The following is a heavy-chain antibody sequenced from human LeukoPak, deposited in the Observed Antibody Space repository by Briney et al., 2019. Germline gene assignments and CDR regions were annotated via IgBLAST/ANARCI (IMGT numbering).Heavy chain of an antibody. Sequence: PSETLSLTCAVYGGSFSGYYWSWIRQPPGKGPEWIGEINHSGSTNYNPSLKSRVTISVDTSKNQFSLKLSSVTAADTAVYYCARVGVYSSSWYYWFDPWGQGTLVTVSS. D-gene: IGHD6-13*01. CDR1: GGSFSGYY. V-gene: IGHV4-34*01. CDR3: ARVGVYSSSWYYWFDP. J-gene: IGHJ5*02. CDR2: INHSGST.